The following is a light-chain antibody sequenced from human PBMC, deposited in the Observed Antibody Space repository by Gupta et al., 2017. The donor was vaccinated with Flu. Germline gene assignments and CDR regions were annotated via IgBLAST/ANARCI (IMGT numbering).Light chain of an antibody. CDR2: AAS. V-gene: IGKV1-39*01. Sequence: IKVTQSPRSLSASVGDRITITCRTSRNVVGFLNWYQQRPGKAPQVLIYAASTLQTGVPSRFSGSGSGTDFTLTITSLQPEDSATYYCQQSIMTPHIFGQGTTVEIK. CDR1: RNVVGF. J-gene: IGKJ1*01. CDR3: QQSIMTPHI.